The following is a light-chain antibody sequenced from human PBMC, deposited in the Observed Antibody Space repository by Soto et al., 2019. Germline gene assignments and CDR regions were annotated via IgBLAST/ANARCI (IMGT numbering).Light chain of an antibody. CDR1: QSVSSSY. CDR2: RAS. Sequence: EIVLTQSPGTLSLSPGERATLSCRASQSVSSSYFAWYQHKPGQAPRLLIYRASNRATGIPDRFSGSGSGTDFTLTISRLEPEDFAVYYCQQYGSSPPYTFGQGTKVEIK. J-gene: IGKJ2*01. CDR3: QQYGSSPPYT. V-gene: IGKV3-20*01.